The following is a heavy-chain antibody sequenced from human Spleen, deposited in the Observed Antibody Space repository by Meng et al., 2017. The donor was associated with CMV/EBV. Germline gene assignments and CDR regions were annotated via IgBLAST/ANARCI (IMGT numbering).Heavy chain of an antibody. CDR3: ARDSPAVAFNRWLDP. CDR1: GYTFTNCG. Sequence: SGYTFTNCGISWVRQAPGQGLEWMGWISGYNGNVKYAQEFQGRVTMTADTSTSIAYMEVRRLRSDDTAVYYCARDSPAVAFNRWLDPWGQETLVTVSS. D-gene: IGHD6-19*01. J-gene: IGHJ5*02. CDR2: ISGYNGNV. V-gene: IGHV1-18*01.